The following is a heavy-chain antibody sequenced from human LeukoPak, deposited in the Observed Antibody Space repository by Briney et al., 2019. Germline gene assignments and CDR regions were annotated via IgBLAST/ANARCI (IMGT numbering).Heavy chain of an antibody. V-gene: IGHV4-31*03. CDR3: AREGGYGHAIDY. Sequence: SETLSLTCTVSGGSISSGGYYWSWIRQHPGKGLEWIGYIYYSGSTYYNPSLKSRVTISVDTSKNQFSLKLSSVTAADTAVYYCAREGGYGHAIDYWGQGTLVTVSS. CDR2: IYYSGST. D-gene: IGHD5-18*01. CDR1: GGSISSGGYY. J-gene: IGHJ4*02.